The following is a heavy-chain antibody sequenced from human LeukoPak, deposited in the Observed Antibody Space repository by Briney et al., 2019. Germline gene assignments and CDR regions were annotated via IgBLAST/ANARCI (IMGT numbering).Heavy chain of an antibody. Sequence: GGSLRLSCAASGFTFSDYYMSWIRQAPGQGLQWVSYITSGGSTIYGADFVKGRFTISRDNAKNSLYLQMNSLRAEDTAVYYCARDILGATGVGAFDMWGQGTMVTVSS. V-gene: IGHV3-11*04. CDR3: ARDILGATGVGAFDM. D-gene: IGHD1-26*01. CDR2: ITSGGSTI. J-gene: IGHJ3*02. CDR1: GFTFSDYY.